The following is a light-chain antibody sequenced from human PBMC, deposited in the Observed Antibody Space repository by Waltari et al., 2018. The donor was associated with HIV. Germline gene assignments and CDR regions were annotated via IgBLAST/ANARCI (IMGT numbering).Light chain of an antibody. J-gene: IGLJ1*01. V-gene: IGLV1-44*01. CDR2: NTD. Sequence: QSVLTQPPSSSGTPGQRVTISCSGSSYNVGRTTVNWYQQLPGAAPKLLILNTDERPSGLPDRFSGAKSGTSASLAISGLQSEDEADYYCAAWDDSLNTYVFGSGTTVTVL. CDR3: AAWDDSLNTYV. CDR1: SYNVGRTT.